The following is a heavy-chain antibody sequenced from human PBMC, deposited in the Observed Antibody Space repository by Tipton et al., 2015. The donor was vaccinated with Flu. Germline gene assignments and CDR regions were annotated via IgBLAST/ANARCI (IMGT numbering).Heavy chain of an antibody. J-gene: IGHJ2*01. V-gene: IGHV1-8*02. Sequence: QVQLVQSGAEVKKPGSSVKVSCKASGGTFSSYAISWVRQAPGQGLEWMGWMNPNSGNTGYAQKFQGRVTMTRNTSISTAYMELSSLRSEDTAVYYCARGTRYCSSTSCYRLQGYWYFDLWGRGTLVTVSS. CDR2: MNPNSGNT. CDR1: GGTFSSYA. CDR3: ARGTRYCSSTSCYRLQGYWYFDL. D-gene: IGHD2-2*01.